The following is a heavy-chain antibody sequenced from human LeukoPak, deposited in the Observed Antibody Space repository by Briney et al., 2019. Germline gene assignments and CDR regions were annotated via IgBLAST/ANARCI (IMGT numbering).Heavy chain of an antibody. CDR2: IYPGDSDT. CDR3: ARLDYDSSGYSYYFDY. D-gene: IGHD3-22*01. V-gene: IGHV5-51*01. J-gene: IGHJ4*02. Sequence: GESLKISCKGSGYSFTSYWIGWVRQMPGKGLEWMGIIYPGDSDTRYSPSFQGQVTISVDKSISTAYLQWSSLKASDTAMYYCARLDYDSSGYSYYFDYWGQGTLVTVSS. CDR1: GYSFTSYW.